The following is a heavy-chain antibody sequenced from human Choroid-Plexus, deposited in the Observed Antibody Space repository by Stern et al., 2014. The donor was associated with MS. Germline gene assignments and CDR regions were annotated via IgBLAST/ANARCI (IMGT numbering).Heavy chain of an antibody. J-gene: IGHJ4*02. CDR3: AKDRQWSTYFFDY. CDR1: GFTFSNFG. CDR2: ISYDGSDK. D-gene: IGHD2-15*01. V-gene: IGHV3-30*18. Sequence: MQLVESGGGVAQPGRPLILSCAASGFTFSNFGMHWVRQAPGKGLEWVALISYDGSDKYYADYVKGRFTIFRDNSKNTLYMHMNSLRAEDTAVYYCAKDRQWSTYFFDYWGQGSLVTVYS.